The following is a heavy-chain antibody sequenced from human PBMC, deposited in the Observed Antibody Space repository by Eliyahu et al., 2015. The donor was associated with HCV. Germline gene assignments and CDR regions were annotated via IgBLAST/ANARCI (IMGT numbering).Heavy chain of an antibody. CDR1: GYTFTSXY. V-gene: IGHV1-46*01. Sequence: QVQLVQSGAEVKKPGASVKVSCKASGYTFTSXYMHWVRQAPGXGLEWIGIINPXGGSXSYAQKFQGRVTMTRDTSTSTVYMELSSLRSEDTAVYYCARDREFVWTGTTIPTWVYGMDVWGQGTTVTVSS. D-gene: IGHD1-1*01. CDR3: ARDREFVWTGTTIPTWVYGMDV. J-gene: IGHJ6*02. CDR2: INPXGGSX.